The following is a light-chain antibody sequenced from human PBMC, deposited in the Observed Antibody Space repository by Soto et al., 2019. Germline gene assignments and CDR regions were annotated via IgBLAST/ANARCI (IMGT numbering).Light chain of an antibody. CDR3: QQFGTSPLYT. V-gene: IGKV3-20*01. CDR2: GAS. Sequence: ESVLTQSQGTLSLSPGERVTLSCRASQTFGSTYLAWYQQRPGQSPRLLIYGASRRASGIRDRFRGSGSGTDFTLTISRLEPEDFAVYYCQQFGTSPLYTFGQGTKVDIK. J-gene: IGKJ2*01. CDR1: QTFGSTY.